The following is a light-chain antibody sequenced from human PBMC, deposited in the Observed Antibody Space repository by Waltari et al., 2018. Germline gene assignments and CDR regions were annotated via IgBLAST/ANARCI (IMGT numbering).Light chain of an antibody. V-gene: IGKV1-27*01. CDR2: AAS. Sequence: DVQMTQSPSSLSASVGDRVVITCRASQDIGLHLAWYQQKPGKVPKALIYAASTLHSGVPSRFSGNGSGTYFTLTISSLQPEDFATYYCQKYNDVPQPFGGGTRVEI. J-gene: IGKJ4*01. CDR3: QKYNDVPQP. CDR1: QDIGLH.